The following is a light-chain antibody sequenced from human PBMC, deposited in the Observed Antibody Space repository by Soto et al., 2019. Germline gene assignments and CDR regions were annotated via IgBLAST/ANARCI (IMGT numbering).Light chain of an antibody. CDR3: GAWDSSLDVYV. Sequence: QSVLTQPASVSGSPGQSITISCTGTSSDVGGYNYVSWYQQHPGKAPKLMIYVVSNRPSGVSNRFSGSKSGNTASLTISGLQAEDEADYYCGAWDSSLDVYVFGGGTKVTVL. V-gene: IGLV2-14*01. CDR2: VVS. CDR1: SSDVGGYNY. J-gene: IGLJ1*01.